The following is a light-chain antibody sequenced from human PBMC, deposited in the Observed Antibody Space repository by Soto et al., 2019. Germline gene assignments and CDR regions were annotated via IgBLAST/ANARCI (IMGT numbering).Light chain of an antibody. CDR2: YDS. CDR1: NIGSKS. CDR3: QVWDSSSDHVV. J-gene: IGLJ2*01. Sequence: SYELTQPPSVSVAPGKTARITCGGNNIGSKSVHWYQQKPCQAPVLVIYYDSDRPSGIPERFSGSNSGNTATLTISRVEAGDEADYYSQVWDSSSDHVVFGGGTKVTVL. V-gene: IGLV3-21*04.